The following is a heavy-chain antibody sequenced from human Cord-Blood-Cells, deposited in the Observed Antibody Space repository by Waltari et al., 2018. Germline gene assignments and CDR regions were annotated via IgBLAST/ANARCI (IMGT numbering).Heavy chain of an antibody. CDR2: ISSSGSTI. V-gene: IGHV3-48*03. Sequence: EVQLVESGGGVVQPGGSLRLSCAASEFPFSSFELNWVRQAPGKGLEWVSYISSSGSTIYYADSVKGRFTISRDNAKNSLYLQMNSLRAEDTAVYYCARDGVLLWFGELFDYWGQGTLVTVSS. J-gene: IGHJ4*02. CDR3: ARDGVLLWFGELFDY. D-gene: IGHD3-10*01. CDR1: EFPFSSFE.